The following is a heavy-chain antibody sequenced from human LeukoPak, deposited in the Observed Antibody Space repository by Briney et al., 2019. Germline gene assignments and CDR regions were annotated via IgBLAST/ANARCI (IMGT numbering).Heavy chain of an antibody. D-gene: IGHD5-18*01. V-gene: IGHV3-7*01. CDR1: GFTFSSYG. J-gene: IGHJ3*02. CDR3: ARGPHSALDTDDAFDI. Sequence: GGSLRLSCAASGFTFSSYGMSWVRQAPGKGLEWVANIKQDGSEKHYVDSVKGRFTISRDNAKNSLYLQMNSLRAEDTAVYYCARGPHSALDTDDAFDIWGQGTMVTVSS. CDR2: IKQDGSEK.